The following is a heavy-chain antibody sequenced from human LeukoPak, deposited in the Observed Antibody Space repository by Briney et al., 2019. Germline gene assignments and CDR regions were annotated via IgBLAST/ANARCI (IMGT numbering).Heavy chain of an antibody. CDR3: ARGWGYFDY. J-gene: IGHJ4*02. Sequence: SETLSLTCSVSGGSIGTYYWSWIRQPPGKGLEWIGYVYYSGSTNYSPSLKSRLTMSVDTSRNQFSLKLSSVTAADTAVYYCARGWGYFDYWGRGTLVTVSS. V-gene: IGHV4-59*01. CDR1: GGSIGTYY. CDR2: VYYSGST. D-gene: IGHD7-27*01.